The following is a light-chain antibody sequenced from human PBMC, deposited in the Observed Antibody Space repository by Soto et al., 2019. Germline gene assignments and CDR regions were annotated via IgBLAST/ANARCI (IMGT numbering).Light chain of an antibody. CDR3: QHTS. Sequence: EIVLTQSPGTLSLSPGERATLSCRASQIISTDSLAWYQHKPGQAPRLLIYATSSRATGIPDRFSGSVSGTDFTLTISRLEAEEFAVYYCQHTSFGQGTRLEIK. J-gene: IGKJ2*01. CDR2: ATS. V-gene: IGKV3-20*01. CDR1: QIISTDS.